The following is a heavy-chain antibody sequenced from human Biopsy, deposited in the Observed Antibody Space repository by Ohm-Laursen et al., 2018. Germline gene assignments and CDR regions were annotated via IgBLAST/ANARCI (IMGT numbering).Heavy chain of an antibody. CDR3: ARDIMNRIAGLVARSDVFDV. D-gene: IGHD3-16*01. V-gene: IGHV1-2*02. CDR2: ISPNSGGT. Sequence: SVKVSCKGSGYAVNDYFLHWLRQAPGQGPEWMGWISPNSGGTNYAQKFQGKVTMTTDTSTSTVYLELRRLISDDTAVYYCARDIMNRIAGLVARSDVFDVWGQGTLVTVSS. J-gene: IGHJ3*01. CDR1: GYAVNDYF.